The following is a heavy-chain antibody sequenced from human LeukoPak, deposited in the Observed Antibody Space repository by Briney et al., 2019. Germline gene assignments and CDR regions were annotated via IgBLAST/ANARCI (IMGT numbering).Heavy chain of an antibody. CDR2: IYYSGST. CDR3: ARDRYYYYGMDV. Sequence: SETLSLTCTVSGGSISSYYWSWIRQPPGKGLEWIGYIYYSGSTNYNPSLKSRVTISVDTSKNQFSLKLGSVTAADTAVYYCARDRYYYYGMDVWGQGTTVTVSS. CDR1: GGSISSYY. V-gene: IGHV4-59*01. J-gene: IGHJ6*02.